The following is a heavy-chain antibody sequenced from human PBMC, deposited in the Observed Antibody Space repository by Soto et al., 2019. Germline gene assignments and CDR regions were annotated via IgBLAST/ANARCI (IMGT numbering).Heavy chain of an antibody. CDR3: ARDTVLTGMFDL. CDR2: VYYTGTT. CDR1: GGSIGSYH. Sequence: LSLTCTVSGGSIGSYHWSWVRQPPGKGLEWIASVYYTGTTNYNPSLGSRVTISIDAPENQVSLKLTSVTAADTAFYYCARDTVLTGMFDLWGQGTLVTVSS. D-gene: IGHD4-17*01. J-gene: IGHJ5*02. V-gene: IGHV4-59*01.